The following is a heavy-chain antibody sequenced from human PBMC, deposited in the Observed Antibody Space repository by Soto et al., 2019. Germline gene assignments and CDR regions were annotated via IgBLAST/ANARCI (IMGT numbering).Heavy chain of an antibody. Sequence: RLVESGGGLVQPGGSLRLSCAAPGFNLSNFWMNWVRQAPGKGLEWVAHINRDGSVMNYVASVRGRFTISRDSAGNSVFLQMNSLRRDDAGVYYCARPKVAGVNYGMDVWGHGTTVSVSS. CDR2: INRDGSVM. V-gene: IGHV3-7*01. CDR3: ARPKVAGVNYGMDV. CDR1: GFNLSNFW. D-gene: IGHD3-16*01. J-gene: IGHJ6*02.